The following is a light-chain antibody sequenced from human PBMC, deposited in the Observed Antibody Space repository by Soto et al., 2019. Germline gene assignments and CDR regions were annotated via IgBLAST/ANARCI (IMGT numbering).Light chain of an antibody. J-gene: IGLJ2*01. CDR2: DVN. V-gene: IGLV2-23*02. Sequence: QSVLTQPASVSGSPGQSITISCTGTSSDVGRYDLVSWYQQHPGRAPKLMIFDVNKRPSGVSSRFSGSKSGATASLTISGLQAEDEADYHCSSHGGSDNYVIFGGGTKVTVL. CDR3: SSHGGSDNYVI. CDR1: SSDVGRYDL.